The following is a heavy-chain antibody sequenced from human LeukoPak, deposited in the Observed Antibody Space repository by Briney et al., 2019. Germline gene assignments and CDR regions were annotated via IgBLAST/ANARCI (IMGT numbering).Heavy chain of an antibody. J-gene: IGHJ3*02. D-gene: IGHD2-15*01. CDR1: GFTVSSNY. CDR2: IYSGGST. V-gene: IGHV3-66*01. CDR3: ARGGDIVVVVAANDGWNAFDI. Sequence: PGGSLRLSCAASGFTVSSNYMSWVRQAPGKGLEWVSVIYSGGSTYYADSVKGRFTISRDNSKNTLYLQMNSLRAEDTAVYYCARGGDIVVVVAANDGWNAFDIWGQGTMVTVSS.